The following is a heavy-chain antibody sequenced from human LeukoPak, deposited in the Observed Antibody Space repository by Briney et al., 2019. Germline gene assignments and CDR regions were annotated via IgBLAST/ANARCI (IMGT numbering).Heavy chain of an antibody. D-gene: IGHD4-23*01. CDR3: ARDHTVESY. Sequence: GGSLRLSCAASGFTFSSYGMHWVRQAPGKGLDWVAVIWYDGSKKYYADSVEGRFTISRDNFKNTLYLQMNSLRAEDTAVYYCARDHTVESYWGQGTLVTVSS. J-gene: IGHJ4*02. CDR1: GFTFSSYG. CDR2: IWYDGSKK. V-gene: IGHV3-33*01.